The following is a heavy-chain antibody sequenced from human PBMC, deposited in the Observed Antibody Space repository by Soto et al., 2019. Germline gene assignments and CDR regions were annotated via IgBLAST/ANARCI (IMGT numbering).Heavy chain of an antibody. V-gene: IGHV3-74*01. CDR2: INDQGGSP. CDR3: AREARATFDY. Sequence: GGSLRLSCAASGFTFSNYWMHWVRQAPGKGLVWISRINDQGGSPTYADSVKGRFTLSRDNAKKSLYLQMNTLRAEDTAVYYCAREARATFDYWGQGTEVTVSP. J-gene: IGHJ4*02. CDR1: GFTFSNYW.